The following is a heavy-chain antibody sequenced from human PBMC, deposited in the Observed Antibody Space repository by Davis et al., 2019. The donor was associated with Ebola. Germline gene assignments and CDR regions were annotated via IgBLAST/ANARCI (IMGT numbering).Heavy chain of an antibody. D-gene: IGHD3/OR15-3a*01. J-gene: IGHJ5*01. CDR3: AKPLRDFWAGFAFDS. V-gene: IGHV4-39*01. CDR1: GGSISSSHYY. Sequence: SETLSLTCTVSGGSISSSHYYWGWIRQPPGKGLEWIGSVYYSGSTYYNPSLKSRVTISADTSKNQLSLKLTSVTAADTAVYYCAKPLRDFWAGFAFDSWGQGTRVTVSS. CDR2: VYYSGST.